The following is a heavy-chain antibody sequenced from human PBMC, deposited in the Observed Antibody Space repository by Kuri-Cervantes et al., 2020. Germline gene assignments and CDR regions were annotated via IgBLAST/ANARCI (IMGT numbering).Heavy chain of an antibody. CDR1: GDSVSSNSAA. D-gene: IGHD6-6*01. Sequence: SETLSLTCAISGDSVSSNSAAWNWIRQSPSRGLEWLGRTYYRSKWYNDYAVSVKSRITINPDTSKNQFSLKLSSVTAADTAVYYCARDSSSYYYYGMDVWGQGTTVTVSS. V-gene: IGHV6-1*01. J-gene: IGHJ6*02. CDR3: ARDSSSYYYYGMDV. CDR2: TYYRSKWYN.